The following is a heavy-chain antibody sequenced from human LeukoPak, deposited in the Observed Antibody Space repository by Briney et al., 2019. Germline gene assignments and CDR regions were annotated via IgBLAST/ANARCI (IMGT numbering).Heavy chain of an antibody. V-gene: IGHV1-2*06. Sequence: ASVKVSCKTSGYTFTAHYVHWMRQAPGHGLEWMGRVNTNNGGTIYAQKFQGRVTMTRDTSITTAYMELGRLTGDDTAIYYCARVEGSAATASDWGQGTLVTVSS. CDR1: GYTFTAHY. J-gene: IGHJ4*02. CDR2: VNTNNGGT. CDR3: ARVEGSAATASD. D-gene: IGHD3-10*01.